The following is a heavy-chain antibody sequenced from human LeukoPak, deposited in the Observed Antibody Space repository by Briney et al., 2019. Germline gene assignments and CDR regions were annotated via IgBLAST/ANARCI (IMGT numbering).Heavy chain of an antibody. J-gene: IGHJ4*02. Sequence: GASVKISCKVSGYTFTDYYMHWVQQAPGKGLEWMGLVDPEDGETIYAEKLQGRVTITADTSTDTAYMELSSLRSEDTAVYYCATPTVGAIKEDLFDYWGQGTLVTVSS. D-gene: IGHD1-26*01. V-gene: IGHV1-69-2*01. CDR2: VDPEDGET. CDR1: GYTFTDYY. CDR3: ATPTVGAIKEDLFDY.